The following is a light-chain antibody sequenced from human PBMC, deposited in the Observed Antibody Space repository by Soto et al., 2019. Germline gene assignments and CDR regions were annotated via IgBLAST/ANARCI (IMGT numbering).Light chain of an antibody. J-gene: IGKJ1*01. CDR1: QSVSSSY. V-gene: IGKV3-20*01. CDR3: QHYGSSPVT. Sequence: ELVLTQSPGTLSLSPGERATLSCRASQSVSSSYLAWYQQKPGQAPRLLIYGASSRATGIPDRFRGSGSGTDFTLTISRLEPEECAGYSCQHYGSSPVTFGNGTNVEIK. CDR2: GAS.